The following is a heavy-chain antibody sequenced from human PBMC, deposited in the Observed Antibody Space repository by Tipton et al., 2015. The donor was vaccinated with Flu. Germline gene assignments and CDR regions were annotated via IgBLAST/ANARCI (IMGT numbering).Heavy chain of an antibody. CDR3: ARVLGVIIHAFDI. J-gene: IGHJ3*02. V-gene: IGHV3-11*01. D-gene: IGHD3-3*01. Sequence: SLRLSCAASGFTFSDYYMSWIRQAPGKGLEWVSYISSSGSTIYYAGSVKGRFTISRDNAKNSLYLQMNSLRAEDTAVYYCARVLGVIIHAFDIWGQGTMVTVSS. CDR1: GFTFSDYY. CDR2: ISSSGSTI.